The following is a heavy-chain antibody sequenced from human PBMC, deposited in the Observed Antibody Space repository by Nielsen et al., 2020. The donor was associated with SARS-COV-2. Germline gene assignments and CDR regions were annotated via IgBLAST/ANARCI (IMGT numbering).Heavy chain of an antibody. CDR1: GYILTGYY. D-gene: IGHD7-27*01. V-gene: IGHV1-2*06. CDR2: INTNNGDT. Sequence: ASVKVSCKASGYILTGYYSHWVRQAPAQGVEWVGRINTNNGDTNSAQKFLGRVTVTRDRSFNKVYMEMTSLRSDDTAIYYCARFGPGESAFDVWGQGTVVTVSS. CDR3: ARFGPGESAFDV. J-gene: IGHJ3*01.